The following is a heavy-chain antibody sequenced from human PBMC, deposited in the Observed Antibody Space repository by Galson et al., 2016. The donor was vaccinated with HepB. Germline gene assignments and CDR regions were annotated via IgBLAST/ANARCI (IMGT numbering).Heavy chain of an antibody. CDR3: ARETYGEPIDN. D-gene: IGHD3-10*01. J-gene: IGHJ4*02. CDR1: GYSFASYW. Sequence: QSGAEVKEPGESLRISCQTSGYSFASYWITWVRQTPGQGLEWVGTIDPTDSYTTYSPSFQGHVSISADRSIGTANLQWTSPNASDTAMYYWARETYGEPIDNWGQGTLVTVSS. CDR2: IDPTDSYT. V-gene: IGHV5-10-1*01.